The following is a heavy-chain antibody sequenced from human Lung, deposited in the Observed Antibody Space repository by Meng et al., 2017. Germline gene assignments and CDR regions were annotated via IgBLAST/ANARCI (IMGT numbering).Heavy chain of an antibody. Sequence: QVRLEQWVAGLLKPSETLSFTCVVSGGSFSDYYWRWIRQPPGKGLEWIGEINHSGSTNYNPSLESRATISVDTSQNNLSLKLSSVTAADSAVYYCARGPTTMAHDFDYWGQGTLVTVSS. J-gene: IGHJ4*02. D-gene: IGHD4-11*01. V-gene: IGHV4-34*01. CDR2: INHSGST. CDR3: ARGPTTMAHDFDY. CDR1: GGSFSDYY.